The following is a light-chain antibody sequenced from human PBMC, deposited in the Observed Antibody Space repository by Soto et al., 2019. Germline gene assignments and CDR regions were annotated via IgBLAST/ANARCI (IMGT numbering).Light chain of an antibody. CDR2: DAY. CDR1: QSFRGL. CDR3: QQYGYLVT. J-gene: IGKJ4*01. V-gene: IGKV3-11*01. Sequence: EVVLTQSPVTLSLSPGERATLSCRASQSFRGLLAWYQQKPGQAPRLLIYDAYNRATGIPPRFSGSGSGTDFTLTISRLEPEDFAMYYCQQYGYLVTFGGGTKVDIK.